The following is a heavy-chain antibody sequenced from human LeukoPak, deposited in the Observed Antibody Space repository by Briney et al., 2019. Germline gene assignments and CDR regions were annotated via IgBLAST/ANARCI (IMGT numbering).Heavy chain of an antibody. V-gene: IGHV1-2*02. D-gene: IGHD3-10*01. CDR1: GYTFTGYY. CDR2: INPNSGGT. CDR3: ARDRPLWFGELWSSDDY. J-gene: IGHJ4*02. Sequence: ASVKVSCKASGYTFTGYYMHWVRQAPGQGLEWMGWINPNSGGTNYAQKFQGGVTMTRDTSISTAYMELSRLRSDDTAVYYCARDRPLWFGELWSSDDYWGQGTLVTVSS.